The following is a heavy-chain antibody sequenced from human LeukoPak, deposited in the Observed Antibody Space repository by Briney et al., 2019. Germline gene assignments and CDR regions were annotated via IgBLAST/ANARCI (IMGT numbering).Heavy chain of an antibody. J-gene: IGHJ4*02. V-gene: IGHV3-21*01. CDR3: ARGTLYDSSGYYSDY. CDR2: ISTSGGLSSI. D-gene: IGHD3-22*01. Sequence: MAGGSLRLSCAASGFVFSSFSVNWVRQAPGKGLEWVSSISTSGGLSSIYYADSVKGRFTISRDNAKNSLYLQMNSLGAEDTAVYYCARGTLYDSSGYYSDYWGQGTLVTVSS. CDR1: GFVFSSFS.